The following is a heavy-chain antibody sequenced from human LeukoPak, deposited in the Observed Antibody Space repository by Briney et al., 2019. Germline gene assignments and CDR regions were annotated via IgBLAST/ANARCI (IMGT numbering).Heavy chain of an antibody. CDR3: ARGHGIWSGSRLANAFDI. Sequence: GGSLRLSCAASGITLSRYDTHWVRQTTGEGLEWISAIGAAGDTYYSDSVKGRFTISTENARNSLYLQMNSLRAGDTAVYFCARGHGIWSGSRLANAFDIWGQGTMVTVSS. D-gene: IGHD3-3*01. J-gene: IGHJ3*02. V-gene: IGHV3-13*04. CDR2: IGAAGDT. CDR1: GITLSRYD.